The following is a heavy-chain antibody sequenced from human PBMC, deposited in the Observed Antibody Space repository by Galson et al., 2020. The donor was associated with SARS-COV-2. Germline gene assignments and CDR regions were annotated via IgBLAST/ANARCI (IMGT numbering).Heavy chain of an antibody. V-gene: IGHV4-4*02. J-gene: IGHJ5*02. CDR2: IYHSGTT. CDR1: GGSISSDNW. Sequence: SETLSLPCAASGGSISSDNWWSCVRQPPGKGLEWIGDIYHSGTTNYNPPLKTRVTIPVDKSKNQFSLNMKSVTAADTAVYFCSGPKTGAPLDAWGQGTLVTVS. D-gene: IGHD7-27*01. CDR3: SGPKTGAPLDA.